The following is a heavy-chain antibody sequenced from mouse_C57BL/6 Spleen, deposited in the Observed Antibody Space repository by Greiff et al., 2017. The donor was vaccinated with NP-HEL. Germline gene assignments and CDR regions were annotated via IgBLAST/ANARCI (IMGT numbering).Heavy chain of an antibody. V-gene: IGHV5-4*03. J-gene: IGHJ3*01. CDR2: ISDGGSYT. CDR1: GFTFSSYA. Sequence: EVKLVESGGGLVKPGGSLKLSCAASGFTFSSYAMSWVRQTPEKRLEWVATISDGGSYTYYPDNVKGRFTISRDNAKNNLYLQMSHLKSEDTAMYYCARAFYDYDAGGGFAYWGQGTLVTVSA. CDR3: ARAFYDYDAGGGFAY. D-gene: IGHD2-4*01.